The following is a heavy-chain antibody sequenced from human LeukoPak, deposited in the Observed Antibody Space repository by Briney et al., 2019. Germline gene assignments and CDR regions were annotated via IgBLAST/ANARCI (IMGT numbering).Heavy chain of an antibody. CDR1: GFTFNNYG. Sequence: SGKSLRLSCAASGFTFNNYGMHWVRQAPGKGLEWVAVISYDGRNIHYPDSVKGRFTISRDTSTDTLWLQMDSLRTEDTAVYYCAKGPLRGTAAAIDYWGQGTLVTVSS. CDR3: AKGPLRGTAAAIDY. CDR2: ISYDGRNI. J-gene: IGHJ4*02. V-gene: IGHV3-30*18. D-gene: IGHD2-2*01.